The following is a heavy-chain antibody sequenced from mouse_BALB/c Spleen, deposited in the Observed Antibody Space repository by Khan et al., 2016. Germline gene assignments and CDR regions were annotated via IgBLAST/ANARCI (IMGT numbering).Heavy chain of an antibody. J-gene: IGHJ3*01. Sequence: EVQLQESGPGLVKPSQSLSLTCSVTGYSITSGYYWNWNRQFPGNKLEWMGYISYDGSNNYNPSLKNRISITRDTSKNQFFLKLNSVTTEDTATXYCARCYGYDWFAYWGQGTLVTVSA. D-gene: IGHD2-2*01. CDR1: GYSITSGYY. CDR2: ISYDGSN. V-gene: IGHV3-6*02. CDR3: ARCYGYDWFAY.